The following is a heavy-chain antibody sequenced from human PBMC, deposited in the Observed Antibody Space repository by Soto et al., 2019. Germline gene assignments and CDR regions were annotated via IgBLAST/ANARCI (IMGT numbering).Heavy chain of an antibody. J-gene: IGHJ4*02. D-gene: IGHD6-13*01. CDR3: ARQTTYSGSWHDY. V-gene: IGHV4-4*07. CDR1: GGSISNYY. Sequence: SETLSLTCSVSGGSISNYYWNWIRQPAGKGLQWIGRIYSSGSINYNPSLKSRVTMSVDTSKDQFSLKLTSVTAADTAVYYCARQTTYSGSWHDYWGQGTLVTVSS. CDR2: IYSSGSI.